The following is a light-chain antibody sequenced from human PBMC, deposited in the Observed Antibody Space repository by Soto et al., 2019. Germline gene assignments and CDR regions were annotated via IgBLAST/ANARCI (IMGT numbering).Light chain of an antibody. CDR3: QHYNSYLYT. Sequence: DIQMTQSPSTLSASVGDRVTITCRASQSISNWLAWCQQKPGKAPKVLIYQASRLESGVPARFSGSGSGTEFSLTISSLQPDDFATYYCQHYNSYLYTFGQGTRLEIK. V-gene: IGKV1-5*03. CDR2: QAS. J-gene: IGKJ2*01. CDR1: QSISNW.